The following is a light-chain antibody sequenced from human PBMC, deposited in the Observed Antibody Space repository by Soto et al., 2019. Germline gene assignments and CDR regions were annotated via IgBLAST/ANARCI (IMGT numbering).Light chain of an antibody. CDR1: NNDVGGHMY. CDR3: SAYRRGIIV. J-gene: IGLJ2*01. V-gene: IGLV2-14*01. CDR2: EID. Sequence: QSVLTQPASVSGSPGQSITISCTGTNNDVGGHMYVSWYQHQAGKVPKLIIYEIDNRPSGVSDRFSGSKSGNTASLTISGLQAEVEAAYYCSAYRRGIIVFGGGTKLTVL.